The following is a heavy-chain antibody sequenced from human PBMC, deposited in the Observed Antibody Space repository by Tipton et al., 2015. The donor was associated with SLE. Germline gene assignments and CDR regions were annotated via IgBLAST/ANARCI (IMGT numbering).Heavy chain of an antibody. CDR1: GDSISNVNYY. V-gene: IGHV4-30-4*08. CDR3: ARQRLRLLSPLDA. J-gene: IGHJ6*02. CDR2: IHHRGST. Sequence: TLSLTCTVSGDSISNVNYYWNWLRQRPGKGLEWIGEIHHRGSTNYKSSLRGRVTISVDKSKNQFSLKLTSVTAADTAVYYCARQRLRLLSPLDAWGQGTTVTVS. D-gene: IGHD3-10*01.